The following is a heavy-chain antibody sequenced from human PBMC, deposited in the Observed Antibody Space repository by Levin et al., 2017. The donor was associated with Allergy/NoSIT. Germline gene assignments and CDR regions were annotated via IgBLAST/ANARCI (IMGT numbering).Heavy chain of an antibody. D-gene: IGHD6-13*01. V-gene: IGHV3-30-3*01. Sequence: PAGGSLRLSCAASGFTFSNYAIHWVRQAPGKGLEWLTVISYDGSNKYYTDSVKGRFTISRDNSRNTLYLQMNSLRTEDTALYYCARDRPETAAAAGTGYYMDVWGKGTTVTVSS. CDR1: GFTFSNYA. CDR2: ISYDGSNK. CDR3: ARDRPETAAAAGTGYYMDV. J-gene: IGHJ6*03.